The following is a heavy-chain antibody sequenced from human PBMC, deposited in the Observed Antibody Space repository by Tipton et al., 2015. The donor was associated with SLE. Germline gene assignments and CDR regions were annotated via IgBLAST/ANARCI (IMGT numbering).Heavy chain of an antibody. Sequence: SLRLSCAASGFSFHTMTWVRQAPGKGLEWVSGVTNSGGTTWYADSVKGRFTISRDNSKNTLYLQMNNLRPEDTAVYYCARDAYGDSTVLLDYWGQGTLATVSS. CDR1: GFSFHT. CDR3: ARDAYGDSTVLLDY. V-gene: IGHV3-23*01. CDR2: VTNSGGTT. D-gene: IGHD4-17*01. J-gene: IGHJ4*02.